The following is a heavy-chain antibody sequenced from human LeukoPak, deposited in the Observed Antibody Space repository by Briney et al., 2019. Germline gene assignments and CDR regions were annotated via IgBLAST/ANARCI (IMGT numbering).Heavy chain of an antibody. J-gene: IGHJ4*02. CDR3: ATEGGDYYGSGGLGY. Sequence: GESLKISFKGSGYSFTSYWISWVRQMPGKGVEWMGRIDPSDSYTNYSPSFQGHVTISADKSISTAYLQWSSLKASDTAMYYCATEGGDYYGSGGLGYWGQGTLVTVSS. D-gene: IGHD3-22*01. CDR2: IDPSDSYT. CDR1: GYSFTSYW. V-gene: IGHV5-10-1*01.